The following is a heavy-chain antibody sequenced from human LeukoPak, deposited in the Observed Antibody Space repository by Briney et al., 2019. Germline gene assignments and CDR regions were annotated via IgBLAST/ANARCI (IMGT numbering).Heavy chain of an antibody. CDR2: INPNSGGT. J-gene: IGHJ5*02. CDR3: ARGWLAFTSRNWFDP. CDR1: GYTFTGYY. D-gene: IGHD3-3*01. V-gene: IGHV1-2*02. Sequence: ASVKVSCKASGYTFTGYYMHWVRQAPGQGLEWMGWINPNSGGTNYAQKFQGRVTMTRDTSISTAYMELSRLRSEDTAVYYCARGWLAFTSRNWFDPWGQGTLVTVSS.